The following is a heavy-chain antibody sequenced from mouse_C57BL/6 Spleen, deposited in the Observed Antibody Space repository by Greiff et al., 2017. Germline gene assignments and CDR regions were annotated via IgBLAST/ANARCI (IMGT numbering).Heavy chain of an antibody. J-gene: IGHJ3*01. D-gene: IGHD3-2*02. CDR1: GYTFTSYW. Sequence: VQLQQPGAELVMPGASVKLSCKASGYTFTSYWMHWVKQRPGQGLEWIGEIDPSDGYTNYNQKFKGKSTLTVDKSSSTAYMQLSSLTSEDSAVYYCARGELRLLFAYWGQGTLVTVSA. CDR3: ARGELRLLFAY. CDR2: IDPSDGYT. V-gene: IGHV1-69*01.